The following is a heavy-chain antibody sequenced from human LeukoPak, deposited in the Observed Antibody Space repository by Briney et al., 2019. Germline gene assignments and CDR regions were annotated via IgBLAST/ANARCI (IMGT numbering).Heavy chain of an antibody. CDR2: IWYDGSNK. Sequence: PGRSLRLSCAASGFTFSSYGMHWVRQAPGKGLEWVAVIWYDGSNKYYADSVKGRFTISRDNSKNTLYLQMNSLRAEDTAVYYCARDGNDILTGYYKFFFDYWGQGTLVTVSS. V-gene: IGHV3-33*01. CDR1: GFTFSSYG. CDR3: ARDGNDILTGYYKFFFDY. D-gene: IGHD3-9*01. J-gene: IGHJ4*02.